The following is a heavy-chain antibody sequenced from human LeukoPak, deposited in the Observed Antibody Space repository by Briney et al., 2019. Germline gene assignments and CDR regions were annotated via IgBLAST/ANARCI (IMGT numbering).Heavy chain of an antibody. V-gene: IGHV1-69*05. CDR2: IIPIFGTA. Sequence: SVKVSCKASGGTFSSYAISWVRQAPGQGLEWMGRIIPIFGTANYAQKFQGRVTITTDESTSTAYMELSSLRSEDTAVYYCARDFTMIDGQAFDIWGQGTMVTASS. D-gene: IGHD3-22*01. J-gene: IGHJ3*02. CDR1: GGTFSSYA. CDR3: ARDFTMIDGQAFDI.